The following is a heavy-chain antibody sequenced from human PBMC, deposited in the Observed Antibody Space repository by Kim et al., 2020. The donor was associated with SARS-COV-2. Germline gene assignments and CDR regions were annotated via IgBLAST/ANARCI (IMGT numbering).Heavy chain of an antibody. CDR3: ARGRYSNFEYYFDY. Sequence: SETLSLTCAVHGGSFSGYYWSWIRQPPGKGLEWIGEINHSGSTNYNPSLKSRVTISVDASKNQFSLKLSSVTAADTALYYCARGRYSNFEYYFDYWGQGTLVTVSS. CDR2: INHSGST. J-gene: IGHJ4*02. CDR1: GGSFSGYY. D-gene: IGHD4-4*01. V-gene: IGHV4-34*01.